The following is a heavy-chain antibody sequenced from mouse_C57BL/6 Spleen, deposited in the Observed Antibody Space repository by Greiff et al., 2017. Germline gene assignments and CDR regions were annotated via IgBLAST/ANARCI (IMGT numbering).Heavy chain of an antibody. J-gene: IGHJ2*01. D-gene: IGHD2-3*01. V-gene: IGHV1-82*01. CDR1: GYAFSSSW. CDR2: IYPGDGDT. CDR3: AREDGYFFDY. Sequence: VQLQQSGPELVKPGASVKISCKASGYAFSSSWMNWVKQRPGKGLEWIGRIYPGDGDTNYNGKFKGKATLTADKSSSKAYMQLSSLTSEDSAVYFCAREDGYFFDYWGQGTTLTVSS.